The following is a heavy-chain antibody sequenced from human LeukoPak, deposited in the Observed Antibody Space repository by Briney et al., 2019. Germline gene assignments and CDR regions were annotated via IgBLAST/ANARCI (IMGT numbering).Heavy chain of an antibody. CDR1: GYTFTDYY. V-gene: IGHV1-46*01. CDR3: ARSFGASQQYSSSWYYYYMDV. CDR2: INPSGGST. Sequence: GASVKVSCKASGYTFTDYYMHWVRQAPGQGLEWMGIINPSGGSTSYVQKFKGRVTMTRDMSTSTVYMELSSLRSEDTSVYYCARSFGASQQYSSSWYYYYMDVWGKGTAVTVSS. J-gene: IGHJ6*03. D-gene: IGHD6-13*01.